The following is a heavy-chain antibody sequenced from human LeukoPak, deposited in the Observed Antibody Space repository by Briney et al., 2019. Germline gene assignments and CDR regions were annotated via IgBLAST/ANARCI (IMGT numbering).Heavy chain of an antibody. CDR2: TYYAGNT. V-gene: IGHV4-39*01. J-gene: IGHJ6*03. CDR1: GGSINSINYY. Sequence: PSETLSLTCIVSGGSINSINYYWGWIRQPPGKGLEWIGSTYYAGNTYYNPSLKSRLTISRDTSKNQFSLKLSSVTASDTAVYYCARLRLGYYYMDVWGKGTTVTVSS. CDR3: ARLRLGYYYMDV. D-gene: IGHD7-27*01.